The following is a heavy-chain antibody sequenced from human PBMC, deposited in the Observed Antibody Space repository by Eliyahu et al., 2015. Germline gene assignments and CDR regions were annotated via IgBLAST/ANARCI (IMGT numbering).Heavy chain of an antibody. V-gene: IGHV3-30*18. CDR1: SYG. CDR2: ISYDGSNK. J-gene: IGHJ6*02. D-gene: IGHD2-2*01. CDR3: AKVLGYCSSXSCYGPHYGMDV. Sequence: SYGMHWVRQAPGKGLEWVAFISYDGSNKYYADSVKGRFTISRDNSKNXLYRQMNSLRAEDTAVYYCAKVLGYCSSXSCYGPHYGMDVXGQGTTVTVSS.